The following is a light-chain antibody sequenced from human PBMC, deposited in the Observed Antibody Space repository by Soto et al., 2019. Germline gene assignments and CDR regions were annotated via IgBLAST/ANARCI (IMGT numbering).Light chain of an antibody. Sequence: QSVLTQPPSASGTPGQRVTISCSGSSSNIGSNTVNWYQQLPGTAPKLLIYSNNQRPSGVPDRFSGSKSGTSASLAISGLQSEDEADYYCAAWDDSLNGTPVVFGGGTKVTVL. CDR2: SNN. J-gene: IGLJ2*01. CDR3: AAWDDSLNGTPVV. V-gene: IGLV1-44*01. CDR1: SSNIGSNT.